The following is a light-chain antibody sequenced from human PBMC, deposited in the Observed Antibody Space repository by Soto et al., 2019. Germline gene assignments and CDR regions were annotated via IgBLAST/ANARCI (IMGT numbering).Light chain of an antibody. CDR2: GAS. Sequence: DIQMTQAPSSLSASVGDRVTITCQASQGIRKYLNWYQQEPGKTPKLLIYGASNLEPRVPSRFSGGGSGRDFTITNSSRGPEDIATYYCQQYANVPYTFGRGTKLAIK. J-gene: IGKJ2*01. CDR1: QGIRKY. CDR3: QQYANVPYT. V-gene: IGKV1-33*01.